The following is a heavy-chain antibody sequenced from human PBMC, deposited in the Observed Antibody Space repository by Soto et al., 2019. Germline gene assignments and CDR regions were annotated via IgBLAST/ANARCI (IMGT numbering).Heavy chain of an antibody. J-gene: IGHJ4*02. CDR2: TWYDGSNK. Sequence: QVQLVESGGGAVQPGRSLRLSCAASGFTFSNYGMHWVRQAPGKGLEWVAVTWYDGSNKHYADSVKGRFTISRDNSKNTLYLQMSSLRPEDTAVYYCARSPQVGATIDYFAYWGQGTLVTVS. V-gene: IGHV3-33*01. CDR3: ARSPQVGATIDYFAY. CDR1: GFTFSNYG. D-gene: IGHD1-26*01.